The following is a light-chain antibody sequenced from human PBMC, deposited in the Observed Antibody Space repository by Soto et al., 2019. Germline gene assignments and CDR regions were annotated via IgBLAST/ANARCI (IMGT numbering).Light chain of an antibody. J-gene: IGKJ5*01. CDR3: QQYNSWPPIT. CDR1: QSVPNSR. CDR2: DTS. V-gene: IGKV3D-15*01. Sequence: EIVMTQSPATLSVSPGERATLSCRASQSVPNSRLAWYQQKPGQAPSLVISDTSIRATGIPDRFSGSGSGTEFTLTISSPQSEDFAVYYCQQYNSWPPITFGQGTRLEI.